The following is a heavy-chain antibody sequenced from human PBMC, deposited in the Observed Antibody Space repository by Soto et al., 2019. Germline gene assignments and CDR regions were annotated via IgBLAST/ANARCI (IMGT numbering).Heavy chain of an antibody. V-gene: IGHV1-69*13. J-gene: IGHJ5*02. CDR3: ARDTHVRPAWCDT. CDR1: GGTFSSYA. Sequence: SVKVSCKASGGTFSSYAISWVRQAPGQGLEWMGGIIPIFGTANYAQKFQGRVTITADESTSTAYMELSSLRSEDTAVYYCARDTHVRPAWCDTWGQGTRVTVSA. CDR2: IIPIFGTA. D-gene: IGHD2-2*01.